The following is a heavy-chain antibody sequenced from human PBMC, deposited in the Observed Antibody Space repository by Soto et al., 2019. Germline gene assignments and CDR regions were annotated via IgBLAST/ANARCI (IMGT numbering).Heavy chain of an antibody. D-gene: IGHD3-22*01. J-gene: IGHJ1*01. CDR3: TKRRVFITSYFQH. CDR2: ISYDESNK. CDR1: GFTFSSYG. Sequence: QVQLVESGGGVVQPGRSLRLSCAASGFTFSSYGMHWVRQAPGKGLEWVAVISYDESNKYYADSVKGRFTISRDNSKNTLYRQMNRLRAVDTCVYYCTKRRVFITSYFQHWGQGTLVTVSS. V-gene: IGHV3-30*18.